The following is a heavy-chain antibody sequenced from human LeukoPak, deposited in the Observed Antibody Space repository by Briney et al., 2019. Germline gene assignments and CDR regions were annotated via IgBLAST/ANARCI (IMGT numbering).Heavy chain of an antibody. J-gene: IGHJ2*01. CDR1: GFTFTSYD. CDR3: ARGSRILRYFDWLAFDL. CDR2: IGTAGDS. Sequence: GGSLRLSCAASGFTFTSYDMHWLRRATGKGLEWVSAIGTAGDSYYPGSVKGRFTISRENAKNSLYIQMNRLRAGDTAVYYCARGSRILRYFDWLAFDLWGRGTLVTVSS. V-gene: IGHV3-13*01. D-gene: IGHD3-9*01.